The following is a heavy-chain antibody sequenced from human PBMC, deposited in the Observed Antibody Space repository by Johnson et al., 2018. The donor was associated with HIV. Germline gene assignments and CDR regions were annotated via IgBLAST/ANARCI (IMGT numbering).Heavy chain of an antibody. CDR2: IRYDGSNK. Sequence: QVQLVESGGGLVQPGGSLRLSCAASGFTFSSYGMHWVRQAPGKGLEWVAFIRYDGSNKYYADSVKGRFTISRDNSKNTLYLQMNSLRAEDTAVYYCAKVHSSSSNGFDIWGQGTMVTVSS. CDR1: GFTFSSYG. CDR3: AKVHSSSSNGFDI. J-gene: IGHJ3*02. V-gene: IGHV3-30*02. D-gene: IGHD6-6*01.